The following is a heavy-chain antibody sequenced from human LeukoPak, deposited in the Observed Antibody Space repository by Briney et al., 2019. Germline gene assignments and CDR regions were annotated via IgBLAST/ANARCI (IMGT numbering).Heavy chain of an antibody. J-gene: IGHJ6*02. CDR2: IYYSGTT. D-gene: IGHD4/OR15-4a*01. CDR3: AREDPQTKVPEGMDV. CDR1: GGSISHYY. V-gene: IGHV4-59*01. Sequence: PSETLSLTCTVSGGSISHYYWSWNRQRPGKGLEWIGYIYYSGTTNYNPSLKSRVTISVDTSKNQFSLKLNSVTAADTAVYYCAREDPQTKVPEGMDVWGQGTTVTVSS.